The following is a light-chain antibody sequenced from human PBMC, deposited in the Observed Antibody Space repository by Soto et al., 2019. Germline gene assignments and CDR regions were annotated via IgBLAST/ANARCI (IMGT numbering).Light chain of an antibody. J-gene: IGLJ2*01. CDR3: QAWDSSTVV. CDR1: KLGDKY. CDR2: QDS. V-gene: IGLV3-1*01. Sequence: SYELTQPPSVSVSPGQTASITCSGEKLGDKYACWYQQKPGQSTVLVIYQDSKRPSGIPERFSGSNSGNTAALNISGTQAMDEADYYCQAWDSSTVVFGGGTKLTVL.